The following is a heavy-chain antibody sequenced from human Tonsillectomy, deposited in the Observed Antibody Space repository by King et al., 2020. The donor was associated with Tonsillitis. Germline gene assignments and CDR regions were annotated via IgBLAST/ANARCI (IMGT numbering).Heavy chain of an antibody. J-gene: IGHJ4*02. Sequence: VQLVESGGGLVQPGRSLRLSCAASGFIFDDYAMHWVRQVPGKGLEWVSGISWNSDNTGYADSVRGRFTISRDNAKNSLYLQMNALKTEDTALYFCAKGVGGWYPYSYFDFWGQGTLVTVSS. CDR1: GFIFDDYA. CDR2: ISWNSDNT. V-gene: IGHV3-9*01. CDR3: AKGVGGWYPYSYFDF. D-gene: IGHD6-19*01.